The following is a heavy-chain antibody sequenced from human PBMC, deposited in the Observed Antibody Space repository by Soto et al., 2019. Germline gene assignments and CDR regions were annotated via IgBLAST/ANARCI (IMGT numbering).Heavy chain of an antibody. D-gene: IGHD3-3*01. CDR1: GFTFDDYA. CDR2: ISWNSGSI. Sequence: PGASLRLSCAASGFTFDDYAMHWIRQAPGKGLEWVSGISWNSGSIGYADSVKGRFTISRDNAKNSLYLQMNSLRAEDTALYYCSKDIIRRNFWSSDYKGDAFDIWGQGTMVTVSS. J-gene: IGHJ3*02. CDR3: SKDIIRRNFWSSDYKGDAFDI. V-gene: IGHV3-9*01.